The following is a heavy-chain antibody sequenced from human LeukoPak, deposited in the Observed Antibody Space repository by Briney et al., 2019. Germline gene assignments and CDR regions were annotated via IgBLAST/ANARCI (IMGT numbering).Heavy chain of an antibody. D-gene: IGHD5-18*01. CDR3: ARHGYIYGYDY. CDR1: GFTFSSYA. CDR2: ISSNGGST. J-gene: IGHJ4*02. V-gene: IGHV3-64*02. Sequence: PGGSLRLSCAASGFTFSSYAMHWVRQAPGKGLEYVSAISSNGGSTYYADSVKGRFTISRDNSKNTPYLQMGSLRAEDMAVYYCARHGYIYGYDYWGQGTLVSVSS.